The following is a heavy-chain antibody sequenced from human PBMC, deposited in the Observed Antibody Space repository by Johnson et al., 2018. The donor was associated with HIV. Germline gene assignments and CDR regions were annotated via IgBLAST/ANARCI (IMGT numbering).Heavy chain of an antibody. Sequence: MQLVESGGGVVQPGRSLRLSCAASGFTFSSYGMHWVRQAPGKGLEFLSYISSSGSSTYYIDSVKGRFTISRDNAKNSLYLQMNSLRAEDTAVYYCARDATPWGGDYVGYAFDLWGRGTVVTVSS. D-gene: IGHD4-17*01. CDR3: ARDATPWGGDYVGYAFDL. J-gene: IGHJ3*01. V-gene: IGHV3-48*04. CDR1: GFTFSSYG. CDR2: ISSSGSST.